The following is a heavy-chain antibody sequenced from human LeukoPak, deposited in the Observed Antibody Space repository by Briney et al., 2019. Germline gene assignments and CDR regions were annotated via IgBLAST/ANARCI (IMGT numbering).Heavy chain of an antibody. CDR3: ARQAGYYYYYMDV. D-gene: IGHD3-9*01. V-gene: IGHV3-48*01. Sequence: GGSLRLSCAVSGFTFSSYDMNWVRQAPGKGLEWVSYISSSSSTIYYADSVKGRFTISRDNAKNSLYLQMNSLRAEDTAVYYCARQAGYYYYYMDVWGKGTTVTVSS. J-gene: IGHJ6*03. CDR1: GFTFSSYD. CDR2: ISSSSSTI.